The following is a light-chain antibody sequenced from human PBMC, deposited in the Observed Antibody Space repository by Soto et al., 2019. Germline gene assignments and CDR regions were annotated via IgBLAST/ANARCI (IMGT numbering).Light chain of an antibody. CDR1: GSNIGSNF. CDR2: SIN. CDR3: ASWDDSLNGPV. Sequence: QSVVTQPPSASGTPGQRVTISCSGSGSNIGSNFVSWYQRLPGTAPKLLIYSINQRPSGVPDRFSGSKSGTSASLAISGLQSEDEADYFCASWDDSLNGPVFGGGTKLTVL. J-gene: IGLJ3*02. V-gene: IGLV1-44*01.